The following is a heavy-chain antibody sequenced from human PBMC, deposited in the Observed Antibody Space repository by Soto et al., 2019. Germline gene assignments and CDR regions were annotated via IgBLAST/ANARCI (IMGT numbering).Heavy chain of an antibody. Sequence: QVQLVQSGAEVKKPGASVKVSCKASGYTFTNYAIHWVRQAPGQRLEWMGWINAGNGNTKYSQNFQGRVTITRDTSASTAYMDLSSLRSEDTAVYYCARAVYVMITTPWGQGTTVTVSS. J-gene: IGHJ6*02. CDR2: INAGNGNT. CDR1: GYTFTNYA. D-gene: IGHD3-16*01. V-gene: IGHV1-3*01. CDR3: ARAVYVMITTP.